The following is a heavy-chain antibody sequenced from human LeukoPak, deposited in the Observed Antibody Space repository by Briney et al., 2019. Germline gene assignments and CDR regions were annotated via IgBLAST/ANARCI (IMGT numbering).Heavy chain of an antibody. Sequence: SETLSLTCTVSGGSISSSSYYWGWIRQPPGKGLEWIGSIYYSGSTYYNPSLKSRVTISVDTSKNQFSLKLSSVTAADTAVYYCARYDPYSGKSSDFDYWGQGTLVTVSS. CDR1: GGSISSSSYY. D-gene: IGHD3-10*01. CDR2: IYYSGST. CDR3: ARYDPYSGKSSDFDY. V-gene: IGHV4-39*07. J-gene: IGHJ4*02.